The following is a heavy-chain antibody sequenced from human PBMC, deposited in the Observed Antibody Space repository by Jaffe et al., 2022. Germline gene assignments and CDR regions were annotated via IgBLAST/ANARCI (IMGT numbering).Heavy chain of an antibody. D-gene: IGHD4-17*01. J-gene: IGHJ4*02. CDR1: GFTFSSYG. CDR2: IRYDGSNK. CDR3: ARDPRTVTTGGYFDY. Sequence: QVQLVESGGGVVQPGGSLRLSCAASGFTFSSYGMHWVRQAPGKGLEWVAFIRYDGSNKYYADSVKGRFTISRDNSKNTLYLQMNSLRAEDTAVYYCARDPRTVTTGGYFDYWGQGTLVTVSS. V-gene: IGHV3-30*02.